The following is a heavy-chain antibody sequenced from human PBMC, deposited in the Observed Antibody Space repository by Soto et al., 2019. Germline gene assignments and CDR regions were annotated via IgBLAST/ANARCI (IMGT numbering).Heavy chain of an antibody. CDR1: GYTFTSYY. Sequence: ASVKVSCKASGYTFTSYYMHWVRQAPGQGLEWMGIINPSGGSTSYAQKFQGRVTMTRDTSTSTVYMELSSLRSEDTAVYYCARDLSGEAMVRGVIKVHHVEGTDYWGQGTLVTVSS. V-gene: IGHV1-46*03. CDR3: ARDLSGEAMVRGVIKVHHVEGTDY. J-gene: IGHJ4*02. CDR2: INPSGGST. D-gene: IGHD3-10*01.